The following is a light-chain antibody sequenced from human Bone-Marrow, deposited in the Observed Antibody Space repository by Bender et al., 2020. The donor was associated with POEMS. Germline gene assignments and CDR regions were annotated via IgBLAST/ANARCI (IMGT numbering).Light chain of an antibody. CDR2: DVT. V-gene: IGLV2-14*02. CDR3: VAWDASLNGWV. CDR1: SSDVGTYNL. Sequence: QSALTQPASVSGSPEQSITISCTGTSSDVGTYNLVSWYQQHPGKAPKLMIYDVTNRPSGVSNRFSGSKSGTSASLAITGLQSDDEAIYFCVAWDASLNGWVFGGGTKLTVL. J-gene: IGLJ3*02.